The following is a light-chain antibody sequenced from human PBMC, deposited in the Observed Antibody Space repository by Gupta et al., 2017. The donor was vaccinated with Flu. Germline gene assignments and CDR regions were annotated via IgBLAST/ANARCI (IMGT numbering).Light chain of an antibody. Sequence: LTQSPATLSLSPGERATLSCRTSQTVKNQLAWYQQKPGQAPRLFIYDVSNRVTGIPARFSGSGSGTDFTLTISSLEPEDFAVYYCQLRWAFGPGTKVDFK. CDR3: QLRWA. J-gene: IGKJ3*01. V-gene: IGKV3-11*01. CDR1: QTVKNQ. CDR2: DVS.